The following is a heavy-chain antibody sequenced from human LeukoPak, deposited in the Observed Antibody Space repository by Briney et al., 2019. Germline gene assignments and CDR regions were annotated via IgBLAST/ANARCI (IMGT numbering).Heavy chain of an antibody. Sequence: SVKVSCKASGGTFSSYAISWVRQAPGQGLEWMGGIIPIFGTANYAQKFQGRVTITADESTSTAYMELSSLRSEDTAVYYCARDQDSSSSNAFDIWGQGTMVAVSS. CDR1: GGTFSSYA. CDR3: ARDQDSSSSNAFDI. J-gene: IGHJ3*02. D-gene: IGHD6-6*01. CDR2: IIPIFGTA. V-gene: IGHV1-69*13.